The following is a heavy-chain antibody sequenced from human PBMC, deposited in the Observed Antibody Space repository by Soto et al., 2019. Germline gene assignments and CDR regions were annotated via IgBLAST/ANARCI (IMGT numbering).Heavy chain of an antibody. CDR3: ARDFTKSSSWPYYFDY. CDR1: GYTFTSYY. CDR2: INLSGGST. D-gene: IGHD6-13*01. Sequence: GASVKVSCKASGYTFTSYYMHWVRQAPGQGLEWMGIINLSGGSTSYAQKFQGRVTMTTDTSTTTAYMELRSLTSDDTAVYYCARDFTKSSSWPYYFDYWGQGTLVTVSA. V-gene: IGHV1-46*01. J-gene: IGHJ4*02.